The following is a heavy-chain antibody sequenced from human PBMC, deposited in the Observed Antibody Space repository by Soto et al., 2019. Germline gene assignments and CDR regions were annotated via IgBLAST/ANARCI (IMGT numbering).Heavy chain of an antibody. CDR3: XXXXXXXXVATYY. CDR2: VHHSGIT. J-gene: IGHJ6*01. Sequence: QVQLQESGPGLVKPSETLSLTCTVSGASVSTEGYYWSWIRQPPGKGLEWMGYVHHSGITNHDPSLKSRLTTSVDTSKNQVSLRLYSVTAADTGXXXXXXXXXXXXVATYY. D-gene: IGHD5-12*01. V-gene: IGHV4-61*08. CDR1: GASVSTEGYY.